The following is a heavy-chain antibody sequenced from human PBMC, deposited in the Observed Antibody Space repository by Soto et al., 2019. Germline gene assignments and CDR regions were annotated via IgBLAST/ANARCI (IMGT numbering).Heavy chain of an antibody. CDR2: IYYSGST. J-gene: IGHJ6*02. CDR1: GGSISSYY. V-gene: IGHV4-59*01. Sequence: PSETLSLTCTVSGGSISSYYWSWIRQPPGKGLEWIGYIYYSGSTNYNPSLKSRVTISVDTSKNQFSLKLSSVTAADTDVYYCARAGYSYGYWQDGMDVWGQGTTVTVSS. D-gene: IGHD5-18*01. CDR3: ARAGYSYGYWQDGMDV.